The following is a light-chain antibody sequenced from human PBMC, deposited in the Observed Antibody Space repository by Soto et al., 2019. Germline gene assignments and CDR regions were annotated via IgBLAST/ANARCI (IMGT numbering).Light chain of an antibody. V-gene: IGKV3-15*01. CDR1: QSVSSN. CDR2: GAS. Sequence: EIVMTQSPATLSVSPGERATLSCRASQSVSSNLAWYQQKPGQAPRLLIYGASTRATGIPARFSGSGSGTEFTLTISSLQSEDFAVYYCQQAGTFGPGTKVDIK. J-gene: IGKJ3*01. CDR3: QQAGT.